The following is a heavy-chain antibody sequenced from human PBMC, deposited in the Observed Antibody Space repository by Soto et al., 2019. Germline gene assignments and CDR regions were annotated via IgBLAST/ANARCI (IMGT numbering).Heavy chain of an antibody. CDR2: IYYSGST. V-gene: IGHV4-31*03. D-gene: IGHD1-7*01. CDR3: ARSTGYNWNYDNSKYYFDY. J-gene: IGHJ4*02. Sequence: SETLSLTCTVSGGSISSGGYYWSWIRQHPGKGLEWIGYIYYSGSTYYNPSLKSRGTISVDTSKNQFSLKLSSVTAADTAVYYCARSTGYNWNYDNSKYYFDYWGQGTLVTVSS. CDR1: GGSISSGGYY.